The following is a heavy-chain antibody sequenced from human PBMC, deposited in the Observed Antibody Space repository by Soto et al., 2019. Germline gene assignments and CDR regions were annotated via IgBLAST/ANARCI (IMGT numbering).Heavy chain of an antibody. V-gene: IGHV4-34*01. CDR2: INHSGST. D-gene: IGHD2-15*01. CDR3: ARVVVVAATLFYYYYYMDV. J-gene: IGHJ6*03. Sequence: PSETLSLTCAVYGGSFSGYYWSWIRQPPGKGLEWIGEINHSGSTNYNPSLKSRVTISVDTSKNQFSLKLSSVTAADTAVYYCARVVVVAATLFYYYYYMDVWGKGTTVTGSS. CDR1: GGSFSGYY.